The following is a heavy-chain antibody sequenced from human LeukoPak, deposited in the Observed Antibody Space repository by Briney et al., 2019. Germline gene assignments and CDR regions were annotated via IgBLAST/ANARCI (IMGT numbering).Heavy chain of an antibody. CDR2: ISYSGST. Sequence: SETLSLTCTVSGGSISSSSYYWGWIRQPPGKGLEWIGSISYSGSTYYNPSLKSRVTISVDTSKNQFSLKLSSVTAADTAVYYCARTPIVVVPAAHYLDYWGQGTLVTVSS. V-gene: IGHV4-39*01. CDR3: ARTPIVVVPAAHYLDY. J-gene: IGHJ4*02. D-gene: IGHD2-2*01. CDR1: GGSISSSSYY.